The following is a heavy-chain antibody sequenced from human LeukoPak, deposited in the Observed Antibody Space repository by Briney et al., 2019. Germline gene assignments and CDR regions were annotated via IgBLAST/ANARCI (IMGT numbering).Heavy chain of an antibody. CDR2: ISAYNGNT. CDR1: GYTFTSYG. J-gene: IGHJ5*02. Sequence: ASVKVSCKASGYTFTSYGISWVRQAPGQGLEWMGWISAYNGNTNYALKLQGRVTMTTDTSTSTAYMELRSLRSDDTAVYYCARDLRRVAAAGTWFDPWGQGTLVTVSS. D-gene: IGHD6-13*01. CDR3: ARDLRRVAAAGTWFDP. V-gene: IGHV1-18*01.